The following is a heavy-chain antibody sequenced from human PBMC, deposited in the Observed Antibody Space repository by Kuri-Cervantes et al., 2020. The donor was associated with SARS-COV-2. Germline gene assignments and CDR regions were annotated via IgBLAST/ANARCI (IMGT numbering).Heavy chain of an antibody. V-gene: IGHV4-34*01. CDR2: INHSGST. CDR3: AKDYSNYWVFYYYYGMDV. CDR1: GGSFSGYY. J-gene: IGHJ6*02. Sequence: SETLSLTCAVYGGSFSGYYWSWIRQPPGKGLEWIGEINHSGSTNYNPSLKSRVTISVDTSKNQFSLKLSSVTAADTAVYYCAKDYSNYWVFYYYYGMDVWGQGTLVTVSS. D-gene: IGHD4-11*01.